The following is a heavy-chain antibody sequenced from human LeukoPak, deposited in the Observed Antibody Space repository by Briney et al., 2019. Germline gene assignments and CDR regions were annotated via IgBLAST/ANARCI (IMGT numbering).Heavy chain of an antibody. V-gene: IGHV3-21*01. CDR2: ISTSSSYI. Sequence: GGSLRLSCAASGFTFSGSTMNWVRQAPGKGLEWVSFISTSSSYIYYADSVRGRFTISRDNAKNSLYLQMNSLRAEDTAVYYCARENYYDSSGYYYFRPCDYWGQGTLVTVSS. CDR1: GFTFSGST. J-gene: IGHJ4*02. CDR3: ARENYYDSSGYYYFRPCDY. D-gene: IGHD3-22*01.